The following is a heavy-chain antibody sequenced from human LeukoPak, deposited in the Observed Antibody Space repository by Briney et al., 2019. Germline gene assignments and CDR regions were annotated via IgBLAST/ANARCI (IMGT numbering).Heavy chain of an antibody. Sequence: GGSLRLSCAASGFTFSSYWMSWVRQAPGKGLEWVANIKQDGSEKYYVDSVKGRFTISRDNAKNSLYLQMDSLRAEDTAVYYCARVTWLSAAGTEGNFDYWGQGTLVTVSS. D-gene: IGHD6-13*01. J-gene: IGHJ4*02. V-gene: IGHV3-7*01. CDR3: ARVTWLSAAGTEGNFDY. CDR1: GFTFSSYW. CDR2: IKQDGSEK.